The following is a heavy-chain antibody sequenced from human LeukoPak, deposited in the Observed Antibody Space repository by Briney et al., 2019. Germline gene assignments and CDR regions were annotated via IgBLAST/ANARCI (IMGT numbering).Heavy chain of an antibody. CDR3: ARDDPIWGFDY. D-gene: IGHD3-16*01. CDR2: IYYSGST. CDR1: GGSISSYY. Sequence: SETLSLTCTVSGGSISSYYWSWIRQPPGKGLEWIGYIYYSGSTNYNPSLKSRVTISVDTSKNQFSLKLSSVTAADTAVYYCARDDPIWGFDYRGQGTLVAVSS. J-gene: IGHJ4*02. V-gene: IGHV4-59*01.